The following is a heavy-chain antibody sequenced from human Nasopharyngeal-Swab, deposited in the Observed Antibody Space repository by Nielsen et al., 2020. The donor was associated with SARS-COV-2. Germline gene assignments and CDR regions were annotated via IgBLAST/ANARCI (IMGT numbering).Heavy chain of an antibody. D-gene: IGHD3-9*01. CDR1: GITLGDYY. V-gene: IGHV3-72*01. CDR3: ARVGICNNDWCGSYDS. Sequence: GESLKISCVAPGITLGDYYIDLVRQAPGKRLEWLGHCRVQANSYTAEYAASVTGRFTFSREESKNLLYLQMNSLKTEDTAVYYCARVGICNNDWCGSYDSWGQGTLVTVSS. CDR2: CRVQANSYTA. J-gene: IGHJ4*02.